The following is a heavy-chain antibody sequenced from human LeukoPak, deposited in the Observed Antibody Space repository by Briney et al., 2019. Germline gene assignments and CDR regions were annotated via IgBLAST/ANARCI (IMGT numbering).Heavy chain of an antibody. V-gene: IGHV4-34*01. CDR3: ARQALKSIVVVPAAANDAFDN. Sequence: PSETLSLTCAVYGGSFSGYYWSWIRQPPGKGLEWIGEINHSGSTNYNPSLKSRVTISVDTSKDQFSLKLSSVSAADTAVYSCARQALKSIVVVPAAANDAFDNWGQGTMVTVSS. D-gene: IGHD2-2*01. J-gene: IGHJ3*02. CDR1: GGSFSGYY. CDR2: INHSGST.